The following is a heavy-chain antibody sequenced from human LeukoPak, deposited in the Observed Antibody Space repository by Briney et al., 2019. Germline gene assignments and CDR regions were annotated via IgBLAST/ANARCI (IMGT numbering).Heavy chain of an antibody. Sequence: GGSLRLSCAASGFTFRNHDLNWVRQAPGKGLEWVSSISRAGDYSYSEDSVKGRFTISRDNAKDSLYLQLNSLRAEDTAIYYCARDLMAVAGTGFDYWGQGALVTVSS. CDR2: ISRAGDYS. D-gene: IGHD6-19*01. V-gene: IGHV3-21*01. J-gene: IGHJ4*02. CDR1: GFTFRNHD. CDR3: ARDLMAVAGTGFDY.